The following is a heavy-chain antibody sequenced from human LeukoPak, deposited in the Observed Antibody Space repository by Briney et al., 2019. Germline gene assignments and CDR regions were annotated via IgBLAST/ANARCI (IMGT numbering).Heavy chain of an antibody. D-gene: IGHD3-16*01. CDR2: TFTDGPTNTNPSHISGST. V-gene: IGHV4-61*02. J-gene: IGHJ5*02. Sequence: TSESLCLTCTVSGDSIRRGNYYCGCIRQPAGEGLEWIGRTFTDGPTNTNPSHISGSTNYNPSLKSRVTISVDTSKNQFSLKLESVTAADTAVYYCARDWGPWRNWFDPWGQGTLVTVSS. CDR1: GDSIRRGNYY. CDR3: ARDWGPWRNWFDP.